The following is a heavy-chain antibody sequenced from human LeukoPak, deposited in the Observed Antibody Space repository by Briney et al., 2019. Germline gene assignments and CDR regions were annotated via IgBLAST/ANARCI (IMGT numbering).Heavy chain of an antibody. J-gene: IGHJ4*02. Sequence: GGSLRLSCAASGFTFSSYAMSWVRQAPGKGLEWVSVISGSGGSTNYADSVKGRLTISRDNFKNTLYLQMNSLRAEDTAVYYCAKSSGAGRGSFDYWGQGTLVTVSS. CDR1: GFTFSSYA. CDR3: AKSSGAGRGSFDY. D-gene: IGHD6-25*01. CDR2: ISGSGGST. V-gene: IGHV3-23*01.